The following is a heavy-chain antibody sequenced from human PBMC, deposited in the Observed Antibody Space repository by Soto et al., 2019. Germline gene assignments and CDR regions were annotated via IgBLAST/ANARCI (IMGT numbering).Heavy chain of an antibody. D-gene: IGHD3-3*01. CDR3: AKDISLDDFWGGYYNYYYGMDV. CDR1: GFTFSSYA. Sequence: GGSLRLSCAASGFTFSSYAMSWVRQAPGKGLEWVSAISGSGGSTYYADSVKGRFTISRDNSKNTLYLQMNSLRAEDTAVYYFAKDISLDDFWGGYYNYYYGMDVLGQGTTLTISS. J-gene: IGHJ6*02. V-gene: IGHV3-23*01. CDR2: ISGSGGST.